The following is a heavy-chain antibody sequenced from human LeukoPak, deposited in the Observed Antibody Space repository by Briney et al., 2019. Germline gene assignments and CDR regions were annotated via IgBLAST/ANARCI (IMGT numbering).Heavy chain of an antibody. CDR3: AKFLPTHIVVANYYFDY. V-gene: IGHV3-23*01. D-gene: IGHD2-21*01. Sequence: GGSLRLSCAASGFTFSSYAMSWGRQAPGRGLEWVSAISGSGGSTYYADSVKGRFTISRDNSKNTLYLQMNNLRAEDTAVYYCAKFLPTHIVVANYYFDYWGQGTLVTVSS. CDR2: ISGSGGST. J-gene: IGHJ4*02. CDR1: GFTFSSYA.